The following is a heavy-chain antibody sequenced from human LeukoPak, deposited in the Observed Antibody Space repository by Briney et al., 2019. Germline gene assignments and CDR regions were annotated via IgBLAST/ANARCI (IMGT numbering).Heavy chain of an antibody. Sequence: SETLSLTCTVSGGSISSSSYYWSWIRQPPGKGLEWIGEINHSGSTNYNPSLKSRVTISVDTSKNQFSLKLSSVTAADTAVYYCARVYAHPDDYGDYLQENDYFDYGGQETLVTVSS. CDR2: INHSGST. CDR3: ARVYAHPDDYGDYLQENDYFDY. D-gene: IGHD4-17*01. V-gene: IGHV4-39*07. CDR1: GGSISSSSYY. J-gene: IGHJ4*02.